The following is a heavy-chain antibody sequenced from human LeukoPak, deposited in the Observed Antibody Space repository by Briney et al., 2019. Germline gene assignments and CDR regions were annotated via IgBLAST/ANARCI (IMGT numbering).Heavy chain of an antibody. Sequence: GGSLRLSCAASGFTFSNAWMSWVRQAPGKGLEWVGRIKSKTDGGTTDYAAPVKGRFTISRDDSRNTLYLQMNSLKTEDTAVYYCTTSLRRYSSDLGEGYWGQGTLVTVSS. CDR3: TTSLRRYSSDLGEGY. J-gene: IGHJ4*02. D-gene: IGHD6-19*01. V-gene: IGHV3-15*01. CDR1: GFTFSNAW. CDR2: IKSKTDGGTT.